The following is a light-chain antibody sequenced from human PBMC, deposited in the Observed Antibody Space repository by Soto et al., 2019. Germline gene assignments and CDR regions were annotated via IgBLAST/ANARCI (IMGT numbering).Light chain of an antibody. CDR3: QQYNGT. CDR2: DAS. Sequence: DTQMTQSPSSLSASVGDRVTMTCRASQSISTWLAWYQQKPGKAPKLLIYDASSLESGVSSRFNGSGSGTEFTLTISSLQPDDFATYYCQQYNGTFGEGTRLEIK. J-gene: IGKJ5*01. V-gene: IGKV1-5*01. CDR1: QSISTW.